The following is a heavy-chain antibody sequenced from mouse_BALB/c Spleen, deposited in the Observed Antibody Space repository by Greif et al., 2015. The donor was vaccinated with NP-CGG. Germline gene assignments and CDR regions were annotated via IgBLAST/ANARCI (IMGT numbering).Heavy chain of an antibody. CDR1: GYTFTDYN. CDR2: IYPYNGGT. V-gene: IGHV1S29*02. CDR3: AVYYGNYHFDY. Sequence: EVQLQQSGPELVKPGASVKISCKASGYTFTDYNMHWVKQSHGKSLEWIGYIYPYNGGTGYNQKFKSKATLTVDNSSSTAYMELRSLTSEDSAVYYCAVYYGNYHFDYWGQGTTLTVSS. D-gene: IGHD2-1*01. J-gene: IGHJ2*01.